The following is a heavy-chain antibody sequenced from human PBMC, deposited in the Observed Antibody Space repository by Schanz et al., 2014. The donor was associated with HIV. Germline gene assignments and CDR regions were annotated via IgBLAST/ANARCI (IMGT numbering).Heavy chain of an antibody. CDR2: INSDGSST. CDR3: ARGSWYSGGWYDDYNYYDVDV. V-gene: IGHV3-74*01. J-gene: IGHJ6*02. D-gene: IGHD6-19*01. CDR1: GFTFSSYW. Sequence: EVQLVESGGGLVQPGGSLRLSCAASGFTFSSYWMHWVRQAPGKGLVWVSRINSDGSSTSYADSVKGRFTISRDNANNSLSLQMKSLRAEDTAVYFCARGSWYSGGWYDDYNYYDVDVWGQGTTVIVSS.